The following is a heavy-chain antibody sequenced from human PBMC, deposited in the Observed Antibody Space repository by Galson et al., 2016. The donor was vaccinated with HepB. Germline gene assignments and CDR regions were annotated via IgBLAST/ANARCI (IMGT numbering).Heavy chain of an antibody. CDR2: ISANNGNT. D-gene: IGHD5-12*01. CDR1: GYTFTSYA. CDR3: ARDPTGYPPDY. Sequence: SVKVSCKASGYTFTSYAISWVRQAPGQGLEWMGWISANNGNTNYAQKFQDRVTMTTDTSTSTVYMELRSLRSDDTAVYYCARDPTGYPPDYWGQGTLVTVSS. V-gene: IGHV1-18*01. J-gene: IGHJ4*02.